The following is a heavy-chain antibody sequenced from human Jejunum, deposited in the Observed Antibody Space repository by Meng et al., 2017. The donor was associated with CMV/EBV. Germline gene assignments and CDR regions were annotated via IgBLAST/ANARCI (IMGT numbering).Heavy chain of an antibody. Sequence: FTSTNAWMSWVRQARGRGLEWVGRIKSKTAGGTTDYAAPVKGRFTISRDDSKNTLYLQMNSLRTEDTAVYYCTPMVSSGWYGPFDYWGQGTLVTVSS. V-gene: IGHV3-15*01. CDR3: TPMVSSGWYGPFDY. D-gene: IGHD6-19*01. J-gene: IGHJ4*02. CDR1: FTSTNAW. CDR2: IKSKTAGGTT.